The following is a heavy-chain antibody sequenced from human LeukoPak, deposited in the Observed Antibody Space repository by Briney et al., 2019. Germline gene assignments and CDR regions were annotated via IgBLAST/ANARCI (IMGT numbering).Heavy chain of an antibody. CDR3: ARDSPIPIVAVAADGDAFDI. Sequence: GGSLRLSCAASGFTFSSYAMHWARQAPGKGLEWVAVISYDGSNKYYADSVKGRFTISRDNSKNTLYLQMNSLRAEDTAVYYCARDSPIPIVAVAADGDAFDIWGQGTMVTVSS. J-gene: IGHJ3*02. V-gene: IGHV3-30-3*01. D-gene: IGHD6-19*01. CDR2: ISYDGSNK. CDR1: GFTFSSYA.